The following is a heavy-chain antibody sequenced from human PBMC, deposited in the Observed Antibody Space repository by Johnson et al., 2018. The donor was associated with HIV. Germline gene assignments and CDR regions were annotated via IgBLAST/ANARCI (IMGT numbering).Heavy chain of an antibody. CDR3: AAKTLLHAFDI. CDR1: GFTFRIYA. D-gene: IGHD2-15*01. V-gene: IGHV3-9*01. J-gene: IGHJ3*02. CDR2: ISWNSGII. Sequence: VQLVESGGGLVQPGRSPRLSCAASGFTFRIYAMSWVRQAPGKGLEWVSGISWNSGIIVYADSVKGRFTISRDNAKNSLYLQMNSLRAEDTAVYYCAAKTLLHAFDIWGQGTMVTVSS.